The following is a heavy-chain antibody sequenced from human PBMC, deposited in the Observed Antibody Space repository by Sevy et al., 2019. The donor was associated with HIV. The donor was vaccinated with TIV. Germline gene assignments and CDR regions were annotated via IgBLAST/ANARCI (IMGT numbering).Heavy chain of an antibody. D-gene: IGHD2-21*01. J-gene: IGHJ6*02. CDR1: GDSITNYC. CDR2: HYYSGST. Sequence: SETLSLICTVSGDSITNYCWSWIRQPPGKGLQWIGYHYYSGSTNYNPSLKSRVTISVDTSKNQISLKLSSVTAADTAVYYCARNSAYYYYGVDVWGPGTTVTVSS. CDR3: ARNSAYYYYGVDV. V-gene: IGHV4-59*01.